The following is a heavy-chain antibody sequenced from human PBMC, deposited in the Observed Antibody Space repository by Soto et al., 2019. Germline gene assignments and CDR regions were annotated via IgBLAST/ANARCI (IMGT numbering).Heavy chain of an antibody. CDR1: GYTFSSNG. D-gene: IGHD6-19*01. CDR3: ARLHGYSSGWYDY. CDR2: ISTFNGNA. J-gene: IGHJ4*02. Sequence: ASVKVSCKASGYTFSSNGVSWVRQAPGQGLEWMGWISTFNGNAHYAQKFQGRVTMTTDTSTNTAYMELKSLSYADTAVSYCARLHGYSSGWYDYWGQGTLVSVSS. V-gene: IGHV1-18*04.